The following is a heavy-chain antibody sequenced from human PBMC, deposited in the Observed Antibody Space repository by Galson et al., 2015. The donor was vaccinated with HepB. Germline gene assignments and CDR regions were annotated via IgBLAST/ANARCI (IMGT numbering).Heavy chain of an antibody. Sequence: SVKVSCKASGYTFTSYYMHWVRQAPGQGLEWMGIINPSGGSTSYAQKFQGRVTMTRDTSTSTVYMELSSLRSEDTAVYYCARDGLFGVATDYYYYYMDVWGKGTTVTVSS. J-gene: IGHJ6*03. CDR1: GYTFTSYY. CDR3: ARDGLFGVATDYYYYYMDV. V-gene: IGHV1-46*01. D-gene: IGHD3-3*01. CDR2: INPSGGST.